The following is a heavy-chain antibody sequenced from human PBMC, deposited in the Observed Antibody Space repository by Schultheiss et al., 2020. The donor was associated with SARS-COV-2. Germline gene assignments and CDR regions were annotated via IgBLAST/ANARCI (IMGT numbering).Heavy chain of an antibody. D-gene: IGHD3-10*01. CDR1: GFTFSGSA. V-gene: IGHV3-23*01. CDR2: ISGSGGST. Sequence: GGSLRLSCAASGFTFSGSALHWVRQAPGKGLEWVSAISGSGGSTYYADSVKGRFTISRDNSKNSLYLQMNSLRAEDTAVYYCASGGYGSGRGWGQGTLVTVSS. J-gene: IGHJ4*02. CDR3: ASGGYGSGRG.